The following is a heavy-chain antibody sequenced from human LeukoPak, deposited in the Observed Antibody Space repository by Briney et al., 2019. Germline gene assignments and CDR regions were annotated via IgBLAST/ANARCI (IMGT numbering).Heavy chain of an antibody. J-gene: IGHJ5*02. D-gene: IGHD6-6*01. CDR2: IYHSGST. CDR3: ARHTLSSSGNWFDP. Sequence: SETLSLTCTVSGGSISSGGYYWSWIRQPPGKGLEWIGYIYHSGSTYYNPSLKSRVAISVDTSRNQFSLKLSSVTAADTAVYYCARHTLSSSGNWFDPWGQGTLVTVSS. V-gene: IGHV4-30-2*03. CDR1: GGSISSGGYY.